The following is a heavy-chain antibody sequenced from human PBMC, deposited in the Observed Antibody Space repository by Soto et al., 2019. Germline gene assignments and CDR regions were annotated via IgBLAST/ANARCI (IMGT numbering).Heavy chain of an antibody. Sequence: PSETLSLTCAVSVYSIISGYYWGCLRQPPGKGLEWIGSIYHGVSTYYNPSLNSRVTLSIDMTNNHVSLILNSVTAADTAVYYCARVGPWVPYYYDSSPYTFENWFDPWGQGTLVTVSS. CDR1: VYSIISGYY. CDR2: IYHGVST. D-gene: IGHD3-22*01. V-gene: IGHV4-38-2*01. J-gene: IGHJ5*02. CDR3: ARVGPWVPYYYDSSPYTFENWFDP.